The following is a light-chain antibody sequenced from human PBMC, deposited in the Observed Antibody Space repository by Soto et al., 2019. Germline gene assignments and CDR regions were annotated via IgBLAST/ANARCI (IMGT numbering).Light chain of an antibody. CDR3: GTWDSSLTAYV. V-gene: IGLV1-51*01. CDR2: DNN. J-gene: IGLJ1*01. CDR1: SSNIGRNY. Sequence: QSVLTQPPSVSAAPGQTVTISCSGGSSNIGRNYVSWYQQLPGTAPKLLIYDNNRRPSGIPDRFSGSKSGTSATLGITGLQTGDEADYYCGTWDSSLTAYVFGTGTKVTVL.